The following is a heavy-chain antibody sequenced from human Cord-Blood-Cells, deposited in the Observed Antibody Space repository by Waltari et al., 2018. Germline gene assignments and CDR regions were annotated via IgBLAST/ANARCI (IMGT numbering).Heavy chain of an antibody. CDR2: INHSGST. D-gene: IGHD3-22*01. Sequence: QVQLQQWGAGLLKPSETLSPPCAASGGTFCGYYWLSFRQPPGKGLEWIGEINHSGSTNYNPSLKSRVTISVDTSKNQFSLKLSSVTAADTAVYYCARRAFYYYDSSGYYYWGQGTLVTVSS. J-gene: IGHJ4*02. V-gene: IGHV4-34*01. CDR3: ARRAFYYYDSSGYYY. CDR1: GGTFCGYY.